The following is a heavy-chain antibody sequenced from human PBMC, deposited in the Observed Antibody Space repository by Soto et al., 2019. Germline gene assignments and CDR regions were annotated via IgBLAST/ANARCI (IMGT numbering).Heavy chain of an antibody. D-gene: IGHD1-1*01. CDR2: IIPILGIA. Sequence: SVKVSCKASGCTFSSYTISWVRQAPGQGLEWMGRIIPILGIANYAQKFQGRVTITADKSTSTAYMELSSLRSEDTAVYYCASLRGERRPLGYWGQGTLVTVSS. J-gene: IGHJ4*02. V-gene: IGHV1-69*02. CDR1: GCTFSSYT. CDR3: ASLRGERRPLGY.